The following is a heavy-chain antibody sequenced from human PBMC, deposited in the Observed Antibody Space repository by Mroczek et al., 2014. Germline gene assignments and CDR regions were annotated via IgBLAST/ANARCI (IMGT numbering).Heavy chain of an antibody. V-gene: IGHV4-34*01. CDR1: WSFSGYY. CDR3: ATRGASGFLPYFDY. Sequence: QVQLQQWGRRTVEAFGDPVPHLRCLWWSFSGYYWSWIRQPPGKGLEWIGEINHSGSTNYNPSLKSRVTISVDTSKNQVLPRRLSSVTAADTAVYYCATRGASGFLPYFDYVGQGTLVHRSPQ. CDR2: INHSGST. D-gene: IGHD3-3*01. J-gene: IGHJ4*02.